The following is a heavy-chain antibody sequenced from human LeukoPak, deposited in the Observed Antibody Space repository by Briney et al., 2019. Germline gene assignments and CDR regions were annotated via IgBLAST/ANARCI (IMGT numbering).Heavy chain of an antibody. J-gene: IGHJ4*02. Sequence: GGSLRLSCAASGVTFSSYGMHWVRQAPGKGLEWGALISSDGNDKLYGDSVKGRFTISRDDSKSTLYLQMNSLRAEDTAVYYCTTKVIRGNSGDDYDDWGQGTLVTVSS. CDR2: ISSDGNDK. CDR3: TTKVIRGNSGDDYDD. CDR1: GVTFSSYG. V-gene: IGHV3-30*03. D-gene: IGHD5-12*01.